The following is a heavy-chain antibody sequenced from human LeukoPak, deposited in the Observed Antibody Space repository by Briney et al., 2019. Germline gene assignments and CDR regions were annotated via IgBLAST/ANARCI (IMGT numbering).Heavy chain of an antibody. CDR1: GFTFSTYA. CDR2: ISGSGGNT. CDR3: AKPEVRYFDWLLYFDQ. V-gene: IGHV3-23*01. J-gene: IGHJ4*02. Sequence: GGSLRLSCAATGFTFSTYAMTWVRQAPGKGLEWVSSISGSGGNTYYADSVKGRFTISRDNSKNTLYLQMDSLRAEDTAVYYCAKPEVRYFDWLLYFDQWGQGTLVTVSS. D-gene: IGHD3-9*01.